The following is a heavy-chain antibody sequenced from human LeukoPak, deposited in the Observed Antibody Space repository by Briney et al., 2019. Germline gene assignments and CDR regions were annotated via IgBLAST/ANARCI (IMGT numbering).Heavy chain of an antibody. Sequence: HAGGSLRLSCAASGFTFSSYAMSWVRQAPGKGLEWVSTLSGRSVYIYYADAVKGRFTISRDNSKNTLFLQMNSLRAEDTAVYYCAKRLATVERSEAPLEYWGQGNLVTVSS. CDR2: LSGRSVYI. CDR1: GFTFSSYA. V-gene: IGHV3-23*01. J-gene: IGHJ4*02. D-gene: IGHD1-1*01. CDR3: AKRLATVERSEAPLEY.